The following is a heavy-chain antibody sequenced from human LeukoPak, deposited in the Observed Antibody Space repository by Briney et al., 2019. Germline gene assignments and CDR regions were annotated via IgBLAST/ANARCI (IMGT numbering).Heavy chain of an antibody. V-gene: IGHV3-30*02. Sequence: GGSLRLSCAASGFTFSSYGMYWVRQAPGKGLEWVAFIRYDGSNKYYADSVKGRFTISRDNSKNTLYLQMNSLRAEDTAVYYCAKAFQFYYFDYWGQGTLVTVSS. CDR1: GFTFSSYG. CDR2: IRYDGSNK. J-gene: IGHJ4*02. D-gene: IGHD2/OR15-2a*01. CDR3: AKAFQFYYFDY.